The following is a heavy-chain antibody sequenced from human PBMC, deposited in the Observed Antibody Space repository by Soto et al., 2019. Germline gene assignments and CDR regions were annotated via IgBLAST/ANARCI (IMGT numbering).Heavy chain of an antibody. CDR3: ARPTIAARPSPIDY. V-gene: IGHV3-30*04. CDR2: ISYDGRYK. J-gene: IGHJ4*02. CDR1: GFTFSDYA. D-gene: IGHD6-6*01. Sequence: SLRLSCAASGFTFSDYAMHWVRQAPGKGLEWVAVISYDGRYKFYADSVQGRFTISRDDSKNTLDLQVNSLRAEDTAVYYCARPTIAARPSPIDYWGQGTLVTVSS.